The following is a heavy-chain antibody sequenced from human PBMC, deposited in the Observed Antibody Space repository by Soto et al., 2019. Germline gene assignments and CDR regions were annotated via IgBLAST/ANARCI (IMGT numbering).Heavy chain of an antibody. CDR2: IYYSGST. V-gene: IGHV4-59*01. J-gene: IGHJ4*02. D-gene: IGHD3-9*01. Sequence: SETLSLTCTVSGGSISSYYWSWIRQPPGKGLEWIGYIYYSGSTKYNPSLKSRVTISVDTSKNQFSLKLSSVTAADTAVYYCAISPHILTGYAYFDYWGQGTLVTVSS. CDR3: AISPHILTGYAYFDY. CDR1: GGSISSYY.